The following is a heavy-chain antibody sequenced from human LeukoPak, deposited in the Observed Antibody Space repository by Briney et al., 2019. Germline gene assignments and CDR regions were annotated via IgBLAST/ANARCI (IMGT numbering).Heavy chain of an antibody. D-gene: IGHD3-22*01. Sequence: GGSLRLSCAASGFTFSTYGMSWVRQAPGKGLEWVSAISGSGISTYYADSVKGRFTISRDNSKNTLYLQMNSLRAEDTAVYYCAKGYYYDSSGHFDYWGQGTLVTVSS. CDR3: AKGYYYDSSGHFDY. CDR2: ISGSGIST. V-gene: IGHV3-23*01. CDR1: GFTFSTYG. J-gene: IGHJ4*02.